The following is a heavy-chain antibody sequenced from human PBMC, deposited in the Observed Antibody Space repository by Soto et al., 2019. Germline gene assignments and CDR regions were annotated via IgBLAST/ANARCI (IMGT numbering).Heavy chain of an antibody. Sequence: GGSLRLSCAASGFTFSNAWMSWVRQAPGKGLEWVGRIKSKTDGGTTDYAAPVKGRFTISRDDSKNTLYLQMNSLKTEVTAVYYCTTGRHHRTTTVTIPFSLYYYYMDVWGKGTTVTVSS. D-gene: IGHD4-4*01. CDR3: TTGRHHRTTTVTIPFSLYYYYMDV. V-gene: IGHV3-15*01. CDR1: GFTFSNAW. J-gene: IGHJ6*03. CDR2: IKSKTDGGTT.